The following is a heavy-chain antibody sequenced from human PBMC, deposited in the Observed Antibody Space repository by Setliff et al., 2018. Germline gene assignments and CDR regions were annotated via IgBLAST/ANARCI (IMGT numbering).Heavy chain of an antibody. CDR1: GGSLSSGPYY. CDR3: ARGRLLYVGDSHYFDN. V-gene: IGHV4-61*09. Sequence: KPSETLSLTCTVSGGSLSSGPYYWTWVRQPAGKGLEWIGHIYTSGTTNYSPSLRSRVTISADTSKNQFSLQLNSVTATDTAVYYCARGRLLYVGDSHYFDNWGQGTLVTVSS. D-gene: IGHD4-17*01. CDR2: IYTSGTT. J-gene: IGHJ4*02.